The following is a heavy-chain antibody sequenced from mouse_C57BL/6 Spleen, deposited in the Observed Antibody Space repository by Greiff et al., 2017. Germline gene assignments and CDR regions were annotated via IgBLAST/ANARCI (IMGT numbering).Heavy chain of an antibody. D-gene: IGHD2-4*01. CDR3: ARSRGYDYAFDY. CDR1: GYTFTSYW. V-gene: IGHV1-52*01. Sequence: QVQLQQPGAELVRPGSSVKLSCKASGYTFTSYWMHWVKQRPIQGLEWIGNIDPSDSETHYNQKFKDKATLAVDKSSSTAYMKLSSLTSEDSAVYYCARSRGYDYAFDYWGQGTTLTVSS. J-gene: IGHJ2*01. CDR2: IDPSDSET.